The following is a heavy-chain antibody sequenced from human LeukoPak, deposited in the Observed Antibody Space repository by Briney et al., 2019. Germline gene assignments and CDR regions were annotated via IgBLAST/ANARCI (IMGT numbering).Heavy chain of an antibody. D-gene: IGHD2-2*03. CDR3: ARHRPGYCSSTSCYE. V-gene: IGHV5-10-1*01. J-gene: IGHJ4*02. CDR2: IDPSDSYT. Sequence: PGESLRISCKGSGYSFTSYWISWVRQMPGKGQEWTGRIDPSDSYTNYGPSFQGHATISADKSISTAYLQWSSLKASDTAMYYCARHRPGYCSSTSCYEWGQGTLVTVSS. CDR1: GYSFTSYW.